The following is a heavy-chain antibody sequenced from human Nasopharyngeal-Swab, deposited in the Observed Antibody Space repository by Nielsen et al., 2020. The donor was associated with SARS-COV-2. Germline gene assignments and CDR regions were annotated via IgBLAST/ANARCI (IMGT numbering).Heavy chain of an antibody. CDR1: GFKFGSYS. J-gene: IGHJ3*02. V-gene: IGHV3-48*04. CDR3: AREAGDAFDI. CDR2: MSSSSSTI. Sequence: GESLKISCAASGFKFGSYSMNWVRQAPGKGLEWVSYMSSSSSTIYYADSVKGRFTISRDNAKNSLYLQMNSLRAEDTAVYYCAREAGDAFDIWGQGTMVTVSS.